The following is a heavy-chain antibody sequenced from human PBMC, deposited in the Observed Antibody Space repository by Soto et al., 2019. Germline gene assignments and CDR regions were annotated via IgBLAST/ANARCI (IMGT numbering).Heavy chain of an antibody. J-gene: IGHJ4*02. V-gene: IGHV1-3*05. CDR3: ARVTPAEYSSGWFYFDY. CDR2: INAGNGNT. CDR1: GYTFTSYA. D-gene: IGHD6-19*01. Sequence: QVPLVQSGAEEKKPRASVKVSCKASGYTFTSYAMHWVRQAPGQRLEWMGWINAGNGNTKYSQKFQGRVTITRDTSASTAYMELSSLRSEDTAVYYCARVTPAEYSSGWFYFDYWGQGTLVTVSS.